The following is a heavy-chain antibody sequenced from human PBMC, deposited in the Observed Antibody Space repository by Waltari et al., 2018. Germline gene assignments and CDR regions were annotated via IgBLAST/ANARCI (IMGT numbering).Heavy chain of an antibody. CDR1: GCSIRRGDYY. CDR3: VRRFWDGRYYRDA. V-gene: IGHV4-30-4*08. Sequence: QVQLQESGPGLVRPSQTLSLTCTVSGCSIRRGDYYWSWIRQPPGKGLEWIGYTDYIRNTSYKPSLRSRVTISVDTSKNQFSLKLSSVTVADTAVYYCVRRFWDGRYYRDAWGQGILVTVSS. J-gene: IGHJ5*02. D-gene: IGHD3-22*01. CDR2: TDYIRNT.